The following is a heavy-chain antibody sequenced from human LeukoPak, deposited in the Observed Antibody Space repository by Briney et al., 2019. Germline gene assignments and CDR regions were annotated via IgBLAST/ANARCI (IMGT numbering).Heavy chain of an antibody. J-gene: IGHJ2*01. CDR2: TNHSGST. D-gene: IGHD2-2*03. CDR3: ARDFGYCSSTSCYQSYWYFDL. V-gene: IGHV4-34*01. CDR1: GGSFSGYY. Sequence: PSETLSLTCAVYGGSFSGYYWSWIRQPPGKGLEWIGETNHSGSTNYNPSLKSRVTISVDTSKNQFSLKLSSVTAADTAVYYCARDFGYCSSTSCYQSYWYFDLWGRGTLVTVSS.